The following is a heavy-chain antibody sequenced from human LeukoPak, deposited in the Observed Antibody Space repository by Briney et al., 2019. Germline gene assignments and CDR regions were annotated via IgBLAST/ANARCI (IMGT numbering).Heavy chain of an antibody. CDR3: ARSYGDYSHFDY. J-gene: IGHJ4*02. CDR1: GYTFISYG. CDR2: INAGNGNT. V-gene: IGHV1-18*01. Sequence: ASVKVSCKASGYTFISYGISWVRQAPGQGLEWMGWINAGNGNTKYSQKLQGRVTITRDTSASTAYMELSSLRSEDTAMYYCARSYGDYSHFDYWGQGTLVTVSS. D-gene: IGHD4-17*01.